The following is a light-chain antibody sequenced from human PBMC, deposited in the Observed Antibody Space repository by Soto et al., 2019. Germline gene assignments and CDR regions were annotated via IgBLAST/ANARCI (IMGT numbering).Light chain of an antibody. V-gene: IGKV3D-15*01. Sequence: EIVMTQSPGTLSVSPGERATLSCRASQSVSINLAWYQQKPGQAPRLLIYDASTRATGIPARFSGSGSGTEFTLTISSLQSKDFAVYYCQEYNTWPWTFGQGTKVEFK. CDR1: QSVSIN. CDR3: QEYNTWPWT. CDR2: DAS. J-gene: IGKJ1*01.